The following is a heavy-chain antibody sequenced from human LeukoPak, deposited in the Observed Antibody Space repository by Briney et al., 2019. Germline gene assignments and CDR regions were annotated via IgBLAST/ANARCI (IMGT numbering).Heavy chain of an antibody. Sequence: ASVKVSCKASGYTFTSYGISWVRQAPGQGLEWMGWISAYNGNTNYAQKIQGRVTMTTDTSTSTAYMELRSLRSADTAVYYCARDPYYYDSSGYDYWGQGTLVTVSP. J-gene: IGHJ4*02. V-gene: IGHV1-18*01. D-gene: IGHD3-22*01. CDR2: ISAYNGNT. CDR1: GYTFTSYG. CDR3: ARDPYYYDSSGYDY.